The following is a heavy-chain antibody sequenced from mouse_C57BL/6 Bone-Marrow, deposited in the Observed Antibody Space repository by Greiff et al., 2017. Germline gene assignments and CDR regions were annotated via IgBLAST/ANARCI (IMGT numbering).Heavy chain of an antibody. J-gene: IGHJ1*03. Sequence: VMLVESGPELVKPGASVKISCKASGYAFSSSWMNWVKQRPGKGLEWIGRIYPGDGDTNYNGKFKGKATLTADKSSSTAYMQLSSLTSEDSAVYFCASYYGSSSGGYFDVWGTGTTVTVSS. CDR2: IYPGDGDT. D-gene: IGHD1-1*01. V-gene: IGHV1-82*01. CDR3: ASYYGSSSGGYFDV. CDR1: GYAFSSSW.